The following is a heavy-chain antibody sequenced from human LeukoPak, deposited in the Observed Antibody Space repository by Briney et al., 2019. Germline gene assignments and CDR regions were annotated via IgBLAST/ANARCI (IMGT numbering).Heavy chain of an antibody. CDR2: IYYSGST. CDR3: ARGVKGYGSGSYNY. D-gene: IGHD3-10*01. Sequence: SETLSLTCTVSGGSISSSSYYWGWIRQPPGKGLEWIGSIYYSGSTYYNPSLKSRVTISVDTSKNQFSLKLSSVTAADTAVYYCARGVKGYGSGSYNYWGQGTLVTVSS. J-gene: IGHJ4*02. V-gene: IGHV4-39*07. CDR1: GGSISSSSYY.